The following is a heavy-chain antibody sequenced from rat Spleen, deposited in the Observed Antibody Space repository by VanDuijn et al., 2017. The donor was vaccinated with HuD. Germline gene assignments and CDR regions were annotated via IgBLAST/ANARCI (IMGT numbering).Heavy chain of an antibody. CDR3: TTDSYFDGTYYPGGFDY. CDR2: ISTAGGNT. CDR1: GFTFSNYY. V-gene: IGHV5-27*01. D-gene: IGHD1-12*02. Sequence: EVQLVESDGGLVQPGRSLKLSCAASGFTFSNYYMAWVRQAPTKGLEWVAYISTAGGNTYYRDSVRGRFTISRDNAKSALYLQMDSLRSEDTATYYCTTDSYFDGTYYPGGFDYWGQGVMVTVSS. J-gene: IGHJ2*01.